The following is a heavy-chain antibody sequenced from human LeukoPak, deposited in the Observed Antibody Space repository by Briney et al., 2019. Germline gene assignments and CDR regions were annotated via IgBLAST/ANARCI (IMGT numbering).Heavy chain of an antibody. V-gene: IGHV4-59*01. D-gene: IGHD5-12*01. Sequence: SETPSLTCTVSGGSISSYYWSWIRQPPGKGLEWIGYIYYSGSTNYNPSLKSRVTISVDTSKNQFSLKLSSVTAADTAVYYCARVKRGYSGYDYYYYYMDVWGKGTTVTVSS. CDR1: GGSISSYY. J-gene: IGHJ6*03. CDR3: ARVKRGYSGYDYYYYYMDV. CDR2: IYYSGST.